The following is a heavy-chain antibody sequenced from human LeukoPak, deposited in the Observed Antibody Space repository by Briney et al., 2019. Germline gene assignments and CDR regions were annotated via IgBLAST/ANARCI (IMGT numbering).Heavy chain of an antibody. Sequence: SETLSLTCTVSGGSISSSSYYWGWIRQPPGKGLEWIGSIYYSGSTYYNPSLKSRVTISVDTSKNQFSLRLSSVTAADTAVYYCARSYCSSTSCYFPSSWFDPWGQGTLVTVSS. V-gene: IGHV4-39*01. D-gene: IGHD2-2*01. CDR2: IYYSGST. J-gene: IGHJ5*02. CDR1: GGSISSSSYY. CDR3: ARSYCSSTSCYFPSSWFDP.